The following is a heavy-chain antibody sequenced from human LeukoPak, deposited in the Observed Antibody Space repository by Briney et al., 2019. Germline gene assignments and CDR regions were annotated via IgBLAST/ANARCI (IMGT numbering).Heavy chain of an antibody. CDR2: ISSSSSTI. D-gene: IGHD1-26*01. J-gene: IGHJ4*02. V-gene: IGHV3-48*01. CDR1: GFTFSSYS. CDR3: ARSSGSSPGAFDY. Sequence: GESLRLSCAASGFTFSSYSMNWVRQAPGKGLEWVSYISSSSSTIYYADSVKGRFTISRDNAKNSLYLQMNSLRAEDTAVYYCARSSGSSPGAFDYWGQGTLVTVSS.